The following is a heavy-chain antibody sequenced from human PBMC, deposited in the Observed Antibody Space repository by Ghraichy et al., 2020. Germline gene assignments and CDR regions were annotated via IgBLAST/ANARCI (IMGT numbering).Heavy chain of an antibody. V-gene: IGHV1-18*04. CDR3: ASGARHPDYDFWSGYLDY. D-gene: IGHD3-3*01. CDR2: ISAYNGNT. CDR1: GYTFTSYG. Sequence: ASVKVSCKASGYTFTSYGISWVRQAPGQGLEWMGWISAYNGNTNYAQKLQGRVTMTTDTSTSTAYMELRSLRSDDTAVYYCASGARHPDYDFWSGYLDYWGQGTLVTVSS. J-gene: IGHJ4*02.